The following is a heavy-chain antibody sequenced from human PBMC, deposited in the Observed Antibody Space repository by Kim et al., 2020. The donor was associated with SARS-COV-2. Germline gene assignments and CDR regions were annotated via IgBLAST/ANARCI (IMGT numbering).Heavy chain of an antibody. Sequence: GGSLRLSCAASGFTVSSNYMNWVRQAPGKGLEWVSVIYSGDSTYYADSVKGRFTISRDNSKNTLYLQMNSLRAEDTAVYYCAREEYSGSYFDYWGQGTLVTVSS. D-gene: IGHD1-26*01. V-gene: IGHV3-66*01. CDR1: GFTVSSNY. CDR2: IYSGDST. J-gene: IGHJ4*02. CDR3: AREEYSGSYFDY.